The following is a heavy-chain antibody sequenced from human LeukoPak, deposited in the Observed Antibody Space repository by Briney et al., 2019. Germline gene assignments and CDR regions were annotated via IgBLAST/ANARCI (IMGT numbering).Heavy chain of an antibody. V-gene: IGHV3-53*01. CDR2: IYSGGST. J-gene: IGHJ4*02. D-gene: IGHD6-19*01. CDR1: GFTVSSNY. CDR3: ARDYGVAEGY. Sequence: GGSLRLSCVASGFTVSSNYMSWVRQAPGKGLEWVSVIYSGGSTYYADSVKGRFTISRDNSKNTLYLQVNSLRVEDTAVYYCARDYGVAEGYWGQGTLVTVSS.